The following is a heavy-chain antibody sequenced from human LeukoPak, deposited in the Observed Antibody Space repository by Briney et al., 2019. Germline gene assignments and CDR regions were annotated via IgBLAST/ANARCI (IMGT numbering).Heavy chain of an antibody. V-gene: IGHV3-30*14. Sequence: GSLRLSCAASGFTFSSYAMHWVRQAPGKGLEGVAVISYDGSNKYYADSVKGRFTISRDNSKNTLFLQMNSLRAEDTAVYYCAIEGXXLGXFXYWGQXTLVTV. CDR1: GFTFSSYA. CDR2: ISYDGSNK. J-gene: IGHJ4*02. CDR3: AIEGXXLGXFXY.